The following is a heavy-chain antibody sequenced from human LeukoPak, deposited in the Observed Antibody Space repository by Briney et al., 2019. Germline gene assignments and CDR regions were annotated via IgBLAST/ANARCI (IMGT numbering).Heavy chain of an antibody. Sequence: PSETLSLTCTVSGGSISSYYWSWIRQPPGKGLEWIGYINYSGSTNYNPSLKNRVTISVDTSKNQFSLKLSSVTAADTAVYYCARGGYCSGGSCYGGPFDYWGQGTLVTVSS. V-gene: IGHV4-59*01. D-gene: IGHD2-15*01. CDR2: INYSGST. CDR3: ARGGYCSGGSCYGGPFDY. CDR1: GGSISSYY. J-gene: IGHJ4*02.